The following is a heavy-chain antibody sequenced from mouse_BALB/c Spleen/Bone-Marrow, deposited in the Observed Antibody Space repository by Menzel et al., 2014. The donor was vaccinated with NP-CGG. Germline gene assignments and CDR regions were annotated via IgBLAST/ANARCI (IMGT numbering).Heavy chain of an antibody. CDR3: ARNYYGYYYAMDY. J-gene: IGHJ4*01. CDR2: IYPGNGDT. D-gene: IGHD1-1*01. V-gene: IGHV1-12*01. CDR1: GYTFTSYN. Sequence: QVQLKQSGAELVKPGASVKMSCKASGYTFTSYNMHWAKQTPGQGLEWIGAIYPGNGDTSYNQKFKGKATLTADKSSSTAYMQLSSLTSEDSAVYYCARNYYGYYYAMDYWGQGTSVTVSS.